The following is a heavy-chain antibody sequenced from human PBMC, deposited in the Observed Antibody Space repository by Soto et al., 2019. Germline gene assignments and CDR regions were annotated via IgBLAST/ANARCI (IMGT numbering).Heavy chain of an antibody. D-gene: IGHD3-9*01. V-gene: IGHV4-34*01. CDR2: INHSGST. Sequence: SETLSLTCAVYGGSFSGYYWSWIRQPPGKGLEWIGEINHSGSTNYNPSLKSRVTISVDTSKNQFSLKLSSVTAADTAVYYCARRLLTPYYDILTGYLQRGYWFDPWGQGTLVTVAS. J-gene: IGHJ5*02. CDR1: GGSFSGYY. CDR3: ARRLLTPYYDILTGYLQRGYWFDP.